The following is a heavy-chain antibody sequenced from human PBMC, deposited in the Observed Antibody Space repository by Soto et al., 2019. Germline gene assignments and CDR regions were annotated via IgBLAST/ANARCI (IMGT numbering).Heavy chain of an antibody. CDR1: GYTFTSYS. J-gene: IGHJ4*02. D-gene: IGHD2-15*01. CDR3: VVAAQPYYFDY. Sequence: VPVKTSSKAPGYTFTSYSISWVRHAPGQGLEWMGWISAYNGNTNYAQKLQGRVTMTTDTSTSTAYMELRSLRSDDTAVYYCVVAAQPYYFDYWGQGTLDTVSS. CDR2: ISAYNGNT. V-gene: IGHV1-18*01.